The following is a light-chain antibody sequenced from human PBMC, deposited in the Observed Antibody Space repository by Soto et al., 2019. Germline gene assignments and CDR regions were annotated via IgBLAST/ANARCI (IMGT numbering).Light chain of an antibody. CDR3: TAYASRSSHVV. V-gene: IGLV2-14*01. Sequence: QSALTQPASVSGSPGQSITLSCTGTSSDIGGYDYVSWYQRQPGKAPKLIIYDVNNRPSGVSNRFSGSKSGNTASLTISGLEAEDEADYYCTAYASRSSHVVFGGGTKLTVL. CDR2: DVN. CDR1: SSDIGGYDY. J-gene: IGLJ2*01.